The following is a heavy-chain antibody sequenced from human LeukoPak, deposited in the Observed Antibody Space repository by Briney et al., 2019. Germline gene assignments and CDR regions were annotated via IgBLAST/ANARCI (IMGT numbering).Heavy chain of an antibody. CDR1: GFTFDDYA. V-gene: IGHV3-9*03. CDR3: AKGVGTSYHYHMDV. D-gene: IGHD1-26*01. CDR2: ISWNSYDI. Sequence: GGSLRLSCAASGFTFDDYAMHWVRRAPGKGLEWVSGISWNSYDIGYADSVKGRFTISRDNAKNSLYLQMNSLRAEDMALYYCAKGVGTSYHYHMDVWGKGTTVIVSS. J-gene: IGHJ6*03.